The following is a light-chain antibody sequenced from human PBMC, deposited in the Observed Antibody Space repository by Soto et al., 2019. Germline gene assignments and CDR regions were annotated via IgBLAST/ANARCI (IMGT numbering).Light chain of an antibody. V-gene: IGKV1-39*01. Sequence: IPLTQSPSALSASVGDRATIACRASESINDYLNWYQHKPGEAPKVLVYSGSTMRGGVPSRFSGTGSGTEFTLTIGSLQPEDVATYYCQQSFSNLLSFGGGTKVEIK. CDR3: QQSFSNLLS. J-gene: IGKJ4*01. CDR1: ESINDY. CDR2: SGS.